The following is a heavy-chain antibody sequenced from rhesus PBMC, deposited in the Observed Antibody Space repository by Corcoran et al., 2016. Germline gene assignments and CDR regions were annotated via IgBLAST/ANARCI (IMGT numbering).Heavy chain of an antibody. J-gene: IGHJ4*01. CDR1: GGSISSSYYY. CDR3: ARDVEAAAGTNY. V-gene: IGHV4-122*02. CDR2: SAYSGRT. D-gene: IGHD6-31*01. Sequence: QVQLQESGPGLVKPSETLSLTCAVSGGSISSSYYYWSWFRQASGKGLGGIGYSAYSGRTAYNPTLKSGVTIARDTSKNQFSLKGSSVTAADTAVYYCARDVEAAAGTNYWGQGVLVTVSS.